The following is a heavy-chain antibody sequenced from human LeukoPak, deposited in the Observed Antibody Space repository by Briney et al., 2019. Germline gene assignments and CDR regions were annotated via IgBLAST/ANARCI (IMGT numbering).Heavy chain of an antibody. V-gene: IGHV5-51*01. J-gene: IGHJ5*02. CDR2: INPGDSDT. CDR3: VRQPGAGWFDP. Sequence: GESLKISCQASGYIFTSSWIGWARQMPGKGLEWMAIINPGDSDTRYSPSFQGQVTISADKSISTVYLQWGSLKASDTAMYYCVRQPGAGWFDPWGQGTLVTVSS. D-gene: IGHD3-10*01. CDR1: GYIFTSSW.